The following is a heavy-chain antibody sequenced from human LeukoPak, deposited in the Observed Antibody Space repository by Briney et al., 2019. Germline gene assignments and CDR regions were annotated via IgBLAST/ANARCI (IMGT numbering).Heavy chain of an antibody. CDR3: ARGISAGLWNGNIYFDY. CDR1: GGSISSYY. Sequence: PESLSLTCTVSGGSISSYYWSWIRQPAGKGLEWIGRIYTSGSTNYNPSLKSRVTISVDKSKNQFSLKLSSVTAADTAVYYCARGISAGLWNGNIYFDYWGQGTLVTVPS. J-gene: IGHJ4*02. V-gene: IGHV4-4*07. D-gene: IGHD1-1*01. CDR2: IYTSGST.